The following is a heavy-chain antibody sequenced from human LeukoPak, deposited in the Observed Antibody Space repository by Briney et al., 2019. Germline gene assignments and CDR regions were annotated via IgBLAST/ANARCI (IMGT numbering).Heavy chain of an antibody. D-gene: IGHD1-26*01. Sequence: ASVKVSCKASGFTFTGYYMHWVRQAPGQGLEWMGWINPNSDGTNYAQKLQGRVTMTTDTSTSTAYMELRSLRSDDTAVYYCARDLKRGSYLDPWGQGTMVTVSS. J-gene: IGHJ3*01. V-gene: IGHV1-2*02. CDR3: ARDLKRGSYLDP. CDR1: GFTFTGYY. CDR2: INPNSDGT.